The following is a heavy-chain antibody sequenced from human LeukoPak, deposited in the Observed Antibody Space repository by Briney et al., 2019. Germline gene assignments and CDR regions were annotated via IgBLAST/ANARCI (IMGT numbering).Heavy chain of an antibody. V-gene: IGHV1-18*01. CDR2: ISAYNGNT. CDR1: GYTFTSYG. CDR3: ARDRGVTSRGSRGQGY. Sequence: GASVKVSCKASGYTFTSYGISWVRQAPGQGLEWMGWISAYNGNTNYAQKLQGRVTMTTDTSTSTAYMELRSLRSDDTAVYYCARDRGVTSRGSRGQGYWGQGTLVTVSS. J-gene: IGHJ4*02. D-gene: IGHD2-8*01.